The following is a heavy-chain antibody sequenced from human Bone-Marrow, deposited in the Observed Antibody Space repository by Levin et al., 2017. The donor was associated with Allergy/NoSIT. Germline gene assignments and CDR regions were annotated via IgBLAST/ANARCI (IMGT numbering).Heavy chain of an antibody. CDR1: GFTFSSYW. V-gene: IGHV3-7*01. D-gene: IGHD3-22*01. CDR2: IKQDGSEK. CDR3: ARDHGLDYYDSSGFFDY. J-gene: IGHJ4*02. Sequence: GGSLRLSCAASGFTFSSYWMSWVRQAPGKGLEWVANIKQDGSEKYYVDSVKGRFTISRDNAKNSLYLQMNSLRAEDTAVYYCARDHGLDYYDSSGFFDYWGQGTLVTVSS.